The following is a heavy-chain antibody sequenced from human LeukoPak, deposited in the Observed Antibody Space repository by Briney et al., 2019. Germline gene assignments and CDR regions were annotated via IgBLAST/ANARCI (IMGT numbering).Heavy chain of an antibody. D-gene: IGHD3-22*01. CDR2: IYSGGST. CDR1: GFTVSSNY. V-gene: IGHV3-66*01. Sequence: GRSLRLSCAASGFTVSSNYMSWVRQAPGKGLEWVSVIYSGGSTNYADAAEGRFTITRDNSKNTLYLQMNSLRAEDTAVYYCARGGARYGDDSSGYYFDHWAQGTLVTVSS. J-gene: IGHJ4*02. CDR3: ARGGARYGDDSSGYYFDH.